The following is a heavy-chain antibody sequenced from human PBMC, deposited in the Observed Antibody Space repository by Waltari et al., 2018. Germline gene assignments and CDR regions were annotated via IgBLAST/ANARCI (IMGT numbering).Heavy chain of an antibody. CDR3: ARDVRNTITWAYYYGIDV. CDR1: GDTVSSNSAA. V-gene: IGHV6-1*01. Sequence: QVQLQQSGPGLVKPSQTLSLTCAISGDTVSSNSAAWNWIRQSPSRGLEWLGRTYYRSKWYNDYAVSVKSRISIKPDTSKSQFSLQLTSVTPEDTAVYFWARDVRNTITWAYYYGIDVWGQGTTVTVSS. CDR2: TYYRSKWYN. J-gene: IGHJ6*02. D-gene: IGHD2-2*01.